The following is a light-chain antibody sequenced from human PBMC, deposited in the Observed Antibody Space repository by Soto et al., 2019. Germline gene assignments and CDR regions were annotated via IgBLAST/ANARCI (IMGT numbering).Light chain of an antibody. V-gene: IGLV2-8*01. CDR1: SSDVGNYNY. Sequence: QSVLTQPPSASGSPGQSVTISCTGTSSDVGNYNYVSWYQQHPGKAPQLMIYEVNKRPSGVPDRFSGSKSGNTASLTVSELQAEDEADYFCSAYAGTNDFVVFGGGTKVTVL. J-gene: IGLJ2*01. CDR3: SAYAGTNDFVV. CDR2: EVN.